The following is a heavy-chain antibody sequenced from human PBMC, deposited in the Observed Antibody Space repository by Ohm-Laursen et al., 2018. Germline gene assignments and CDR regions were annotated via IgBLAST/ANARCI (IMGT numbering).Heavy chain of an antibody. CDR1: GGSISSTSYY. Sequence: GTLSLTWIVSGGSISSTSYYWGWIRQPPGKGLEWIGSIYYTGSTYFNPSLQSRVTISVDTSKNQFSLNLSSVTAADTAMYYCARKTDWNHYYFDYWGQGTLVTVSS. J-gene: IGHJ4*02. CDR3: ARKTDWNHYYFDY. CDR2: IYYTGST. V-gene: IGHV4-39*01. D-gene: IGHD1-1*01.